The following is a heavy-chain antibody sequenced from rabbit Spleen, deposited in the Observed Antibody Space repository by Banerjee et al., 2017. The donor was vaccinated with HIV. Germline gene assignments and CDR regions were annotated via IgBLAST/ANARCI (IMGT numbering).Heavy chain of an antibody. Sequence: LEESGGGLVQPGGSLTLSCKASGFDFSSYYMTWVRQAPGKGLEWIGLTEPIFGTTYYASWVNGRFTISSHNAQNTLYLQLNSLTAADTATYFCARDSGSSFSSYGMDLWGQGTLVTVS. CDR1: GFDFSSYY. J-gene: IGHJ3*01. CDR3: ARDSGSSFSSYGMDL. D-gene: IGHD8-1*01. CDR2: TEPIFGTT. V-gene: IGHV1S7*01.